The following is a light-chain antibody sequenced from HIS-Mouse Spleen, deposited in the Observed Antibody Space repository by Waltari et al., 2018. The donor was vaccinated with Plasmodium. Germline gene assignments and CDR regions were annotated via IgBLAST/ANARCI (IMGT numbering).Light chain of an antibody. J-gene: IGLJ3*02. CDR1: ALPTKY. Sequence: SYELTQPPSVSVSPGQTARIPCSGDALPTKYAYWYHQKSGQAPLLVIYEDSKRPSGIPERFSGSSSGTMATLTISGAQVEDEADYYCYSTDSSGNHRVFGGGTKLTVL. V-gene: IGLV3-10*01. CDR3: YSTDSSGNHRV. CDR2: EDS.